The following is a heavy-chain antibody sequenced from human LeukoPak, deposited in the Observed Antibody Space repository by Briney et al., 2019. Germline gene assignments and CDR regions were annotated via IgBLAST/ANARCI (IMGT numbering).Heavy chain of an antibody. J-gene: IGHJ6*02. D-gene: IGHD4-23*01. V-gene: IGHV5-51*01. CDR2: IFPGDSDT. CDR1: GYSFTSYW. CDR3: ARVGGNYEGRDYYYYGMDV. Sequence: GESLQISCKGSGYSFTSYWIGWVRQLPGKGGEWMGIIFPGDSDTRYSPSFQGQVTISADKSISTAYLQWSSLKASDTAMYYCARVGGNYEGRDYYYYGMDVWGQGTTVTVSS.